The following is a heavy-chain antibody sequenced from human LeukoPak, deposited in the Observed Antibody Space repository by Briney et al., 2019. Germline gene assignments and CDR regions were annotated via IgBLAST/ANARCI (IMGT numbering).Heavy chain of an antibody. Sequence: GGSLRLSCAASGFTFSSYWMSWVRQAPGKGLEWVANIKQDGSEKYYVDSVKGRFTISRDNAKNSLYLQMNSLRAEDTAVYYCARGIYSGYDSADYWGQGTLVTVSS. CDR3: ARGIYSGYDSADY. CDR2: IKQDGSEK. CDR1: GFTFSSYW. J-gene: IGHJ4*02. V-gene: IGHV3-7*01. D-gene: IGHD5-12*01.